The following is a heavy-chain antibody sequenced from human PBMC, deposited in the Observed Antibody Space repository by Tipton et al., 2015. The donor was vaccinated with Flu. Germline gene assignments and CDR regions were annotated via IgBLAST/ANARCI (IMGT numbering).Heavy chain of an antibody. CDR1: GASFGSGYY. CDR2: VSHSGST. D-gene: IGHD3-10*01. Sequence: TLSLTCSVSGASFGSGYYWGWIRQPPGKGLEWIGSVSHSGSTYYEPSLKSRVTISLDTFQNQFSLKLISVTAADTAVYYCSRSTYYYGSGSSDYWGQGTLVTVSS. CDR3: SRSTYYYGSGSSDY. J-gene: IGHJ4*02. V-gene: IGHV4-38-2*01.